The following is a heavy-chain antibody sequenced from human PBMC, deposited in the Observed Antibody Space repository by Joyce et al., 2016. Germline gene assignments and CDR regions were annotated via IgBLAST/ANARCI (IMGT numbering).Heavy chain of an antibody. D-gene: IGHD3-3*01. V-gene: IGHV4-59*08. Sequence: QVQLQESGPGLVKPSETLSLTRTVSGGSINSYYWSWIRQSPGKGLDWIGYIYYSDNTNYNPSLKSRVAISVAMSKKKFSLKLTSVTAADAAVYYCARQGASRSAAFDVWGQGTMVTVSS. CDR3: ARQGASRSAAFDV. CDR1: GGSINSYY. CDR2: IYYSDNT. J-gene: IGHJ3*01.